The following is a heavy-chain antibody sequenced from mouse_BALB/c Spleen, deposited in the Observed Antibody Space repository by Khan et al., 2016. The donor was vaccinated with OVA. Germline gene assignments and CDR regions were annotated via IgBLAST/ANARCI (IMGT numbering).Heavy chain of an antibody. Sequence: EVQLQESGPGLVKPSQSLSLTCSVTGYSITSGYFWNWIGQFPGNKLEWMGYIRYDGNSNYNPSLKNRISITRDTSKNQFFLKLNSVTPEDTATYYCARGGSSGPAWFAYWGQGTLVTVSA. CDR3: ARGGSSGPAWFAY. CDR1: GYSITSGYF. J-gene: IGHJ3*01. V-gene: IGHV3-6*02. D-gene: IGHD3-1*01. CDR2: IRYDGNS.